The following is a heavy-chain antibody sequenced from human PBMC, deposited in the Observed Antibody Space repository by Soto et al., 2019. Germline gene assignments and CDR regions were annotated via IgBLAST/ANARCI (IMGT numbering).Heavy chain of an antibody. CDR3: ARLLGYCSSTSCPKNYYYYYGMDV. CDR1: GYSFAGYW. CDR2: IYPGDSDT. D-gene: IGHD2-2*01. V-gene: IGHV5-51*01. J-gene: IGHJ6*02. Sequence: GESLKISCKGSGYSFAGYWITWVRQMPGKGLEWMGIIYPGDSDTRYSPSFQGQVTISADKSISTAYLQWSSLKASDTAMYYCARLLGYCSSTSCPKNYYYYYGMDVWGQGTTVTVSS.